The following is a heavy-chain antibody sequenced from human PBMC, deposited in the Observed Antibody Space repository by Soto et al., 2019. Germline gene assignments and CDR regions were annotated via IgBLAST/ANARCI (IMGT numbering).Heavy chain of an antibody. Sequence: GESLKISCKGSGYSFTSYWIGWVRQMPGKGLEWMGIIYPGDSDTRYSPSFQGQVTISADKSISTAYLQWSSLKASDTAMYYCARQGYDILTGYSKDAFDIWGQGTMVTVSS. CDR2: IYPGDSDT. D-gene: IGHD3-9*01. V-gene: IGHV5-51*01. CDR1: GYSFTSYW. CDR3: ARQGYDILTGYSKDAFDI. J-gene: IGHJ3*02.